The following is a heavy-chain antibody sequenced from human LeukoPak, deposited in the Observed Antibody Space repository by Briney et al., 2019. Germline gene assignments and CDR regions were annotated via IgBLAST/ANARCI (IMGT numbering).Heavy chain of an antibody. D-gene: IGHD3-22*01. CDR1: GFTFSNYG. J-gene: IGHJ3*02. V-gene: IGHV3-13*01. Sequence: GGSLRLSCEASGFTFSNYGMHWVRQTAGKGLEWVALINTAGRTFYPGSVKGRFTISRENAKKSLYLQMNSLTADDTAVYYCTREAFTDSTGYYFSPFDMWGQGTMVTVSS. CDR3: TREAFTDSTGYYFSPFDM. CDR2: INTAGRT.